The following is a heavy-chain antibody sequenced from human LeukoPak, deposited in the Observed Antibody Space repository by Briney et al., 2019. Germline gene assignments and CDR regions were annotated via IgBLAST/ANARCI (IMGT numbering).Heavy chain of an antibody. CDR2: INHSGST. J-gene: IGHJ6*02. D-gene: IGHD3-10*01. V-gene: IGHV4-34*01. CDR1: GGSFSGYY. CDR3: ARRFDYYYGMDV. Sequence: TSETLSLTCAVYGGSFSGYYWSWIRQPPGKGLEWIREINHSGSTNYNPSLKSRVTISVDTSKNQFSLKLSSVTAADTAVYYCARRFDYYYGMDVWGQGTTVTVSS.